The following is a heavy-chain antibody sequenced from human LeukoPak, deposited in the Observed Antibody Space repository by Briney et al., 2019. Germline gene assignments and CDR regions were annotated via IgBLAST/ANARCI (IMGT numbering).Heavy chain of an antibody. D-gene: IGHD3-16*01. Sequence: PSQTLSLTCTVSGGSISSGGYYWSWIRQHPGKGLEWIGYIYYSGSTYYNPPLKSRVTISVDTSKNQFSLKLSSVTAADTAVYYCARLKMGEYFDLWGRGTLVTVSS. J-gene: IGHJ2*01. CDR3: ARLKMGEYFDL. CDR2: IYYSGST. CDR1: GGSISSGGYY. V-gene: IGHV4-31*03.